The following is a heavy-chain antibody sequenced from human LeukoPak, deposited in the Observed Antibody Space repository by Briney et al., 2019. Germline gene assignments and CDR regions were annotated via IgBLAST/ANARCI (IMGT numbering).Heavy chain of an antibody. D-gene: IGHD3-3*01. Sequence: GGSLRLSCAASGFTFSSYAMSWVRQAPGKGLEWVSAISGSGGSTYYADSVKGRFTISRDNFKNTLYLQMKSLRAEDKAVYYCARDNSQWLLSVGDAFDMWGQGTMVTVSS. CDR2: ISGSGGST. CDR3: ARDNSQWLLSVGDAFDM. V-gene: IGHV3-23*01. CDR1: GFTFSSYA. J-gene: IGHJ3*02.